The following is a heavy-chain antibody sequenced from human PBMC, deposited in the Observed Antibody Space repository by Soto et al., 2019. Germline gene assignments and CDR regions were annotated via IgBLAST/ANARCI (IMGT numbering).Heavy chain of an antibody. Sequence: QITLKESGPTLVKPPQTLTLTCTLSGFSLSTSGVGVGWIRHPPGKALEWLALIYWDDDKRYSPSLKSRLTITKDTSKNQVVLTMTNMDPVDTATYYCAYSPPTRVLRLTWWFDPWGQGTLVTVSS. CDR3: AYSPPTRVLRLTWWFDP. CDR1: GFSLSTSGVG. V-gene: IGHV2-5*02. J-gene: IGHJ5*02. CDR2: IYWDDDK. D-gene: IGHD3-3*01.